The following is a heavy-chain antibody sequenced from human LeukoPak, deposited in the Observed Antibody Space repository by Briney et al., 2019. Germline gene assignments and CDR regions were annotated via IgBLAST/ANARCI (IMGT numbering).Heavy chain of an antibody. J-gene: IGHJ4*02. Sequence: ASVKVSCTASGYTFTIYGISWARQAPGQGLEWMGWISAYNGNTNYAQKLQGRVTMTTDTSTSTAYMELRSLRSDDTAVYYCARVPTLSYYYDSSGYCDYWGQGTLVTVSS. CDR3: ARVPTLSYYYDSSGYCDY. V-gene: IGHV1-18*01. CDR2: ISAYNGNT. CDR1: GYTFTIYG. D-gene: IGHD3-22*01.